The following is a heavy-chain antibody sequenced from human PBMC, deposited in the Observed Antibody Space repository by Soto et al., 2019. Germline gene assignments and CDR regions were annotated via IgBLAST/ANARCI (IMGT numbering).Heavy chain of an antibody. CDR3: TRGYCSVGSCAFDI. V-gene: IGHV3-9*01. D-gene: IGHD2-15*01. Sequence: EEQLVESGGALVQPGRSLRLSCAASGFTFDDYAMHWVRQAPGKGLEWVSFITWNGGSVSYANSLKGRFTISRDNAKNTLYLQLSSLRAEDTAFYYCTRGYCSVGSCAFDIWGQGTMVTVSS. CDR1: GFTFDDYA. CDR2: ITWNGGSV. J-gene: IGHJ3*02.